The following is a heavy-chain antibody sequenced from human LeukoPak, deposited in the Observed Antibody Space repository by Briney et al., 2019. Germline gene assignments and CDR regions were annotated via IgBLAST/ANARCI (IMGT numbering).Heavy chain of an antibody. CDR3: ARLGYDSSGYQPEVRYYFDY. Sequence: GESLKISCKGSGYSFTSYWIDWVRQVPGKGLEWMWAIYPGNSDTRYSASFQGQVTISADKSISTAYLQWSSLKASDTAMYYCARLGYDSSGYQPEVRYYFDYWGQGPLVTVSS. CDR1: GYSFTSYW. V-gene: IGHV5-51*01. J-gene: IGHJ4*02. D-gene: IGHD3-22*01. CDR2: IYPGNSDT.